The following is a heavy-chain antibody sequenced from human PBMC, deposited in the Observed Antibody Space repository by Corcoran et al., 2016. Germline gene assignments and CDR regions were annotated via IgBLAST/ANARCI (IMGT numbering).Heavy chain of an antibody. CDR2: IYPGDSDT. J-gene: IGHJ5*02. D-gene: IGHD6-13*01. V-gene: IGHV5-51*01. CDR3: ARKVNSSWRHNWFDP. Sequence: EVQLVQSGAEVKKPGESLKISCKGSGYSFTSYWIGWVRQMPGKGLEWMGIIYPGDSDTRYSPSFQGQVTISADKSISTAYLPWSSLKASDTAMYYCARKVNSSWRHNWFDPWGQGTLVTVSS. CDR1: GYSFTSYW.